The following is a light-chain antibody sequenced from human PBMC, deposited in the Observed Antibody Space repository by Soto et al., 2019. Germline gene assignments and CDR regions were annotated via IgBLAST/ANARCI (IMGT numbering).Light chain of an antibody. CDR2: TNN. CDR3: AAWDDSLNGVV. Sequence: QSVLTQSPSASGTPGQTVTISCSGSSSNIGSNPVDWYQQLPGTAPKVLIYTNNQRPSGVPDRFSGSKSGTSASLAIGGLQSADEAEYYCAAWDDSLNGVVFGGGTQLTV. V-gene: IGLV1-44*01. CDR1: SSNIGSNP. J-gene: IGLJ2*01.